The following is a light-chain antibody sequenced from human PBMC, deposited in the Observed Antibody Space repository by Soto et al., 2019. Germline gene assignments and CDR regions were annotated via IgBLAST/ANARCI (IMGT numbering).Light chain of an antibody. V-gene: IGKV3-20*01. CDR1: QSVVGNQ. CDR2: GAS. CDR3: QYYGSSTGT. J-gene: IGKJ1*01. Sequence: EIVRTQSPATLSVSPGERATLSCRASQSVVGNQLAWYQNRRGQDPRLLIYGASTRASGLPDRFSGSGSGTDFNLTISRLEYEDFAMYDCQYYGSSTGTFGQGTKVDIK.